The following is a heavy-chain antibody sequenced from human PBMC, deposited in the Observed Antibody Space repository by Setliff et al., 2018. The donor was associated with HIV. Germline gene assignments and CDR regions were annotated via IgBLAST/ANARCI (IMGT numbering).Heavy chain of an antibody. CDR1: GYTFTNYD. V-gene: IGHV1-8*02. Sequence: ASVKVSCKPSGYTFTNYDINWVRQAAGQGLEWMGWMNPDSRSTGYAQRFEGSVTMTWDTSISTAYMELNNVKFEDTAIYYCARARTDYYDRRRRSHYYIDVWARGATVTVSS. J-gene: IGHJ6*03. D-gene: IGHD3-22*01. CDR3: ARARTDYYDRRRRSHYYIDV. CDR2: MNPDSRST.